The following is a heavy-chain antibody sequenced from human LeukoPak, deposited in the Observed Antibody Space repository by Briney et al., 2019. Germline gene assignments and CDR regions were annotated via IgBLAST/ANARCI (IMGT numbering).Heavy chain of an antibody. V-gene: IGHV3-7*01. CDR3: ARSRGDF. CDR2: VKGDGSAT. J-gene: IGHJ4*02. Sequence: GGSLRLSCAASGXXFTDYWXNWVRQAXXGGLEWAASVKGDGSATFYVDPVKGRFTISRDNAKNSLYLQMNSLRADDTALYYCARSRGDFWGPGTLVTVSP. CDR1: GXXFTDYW.